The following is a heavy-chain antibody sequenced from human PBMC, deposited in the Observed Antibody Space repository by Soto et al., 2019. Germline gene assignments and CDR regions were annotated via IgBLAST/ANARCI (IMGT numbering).Heavy chain of an antibody. J-gene: IGHJ4*02. CDR3: ARLCYGDYQVFISYFDY. Sequence: SETLSLTCTVSGGSISSSSYYWGWIRQPPGKGLEWIGSIYYSGSTYYNPSLKSRVTISVDTSKNQFSLKLSSVTAADTAVYYCARLCYGDYQVFISYFDYWGQGTLVTVSS. V-gene: IGHV4-39*01. D-gene: IGHD4-17*01. CDR1: GGSISSSSYY. CDR2: IYYSGST.